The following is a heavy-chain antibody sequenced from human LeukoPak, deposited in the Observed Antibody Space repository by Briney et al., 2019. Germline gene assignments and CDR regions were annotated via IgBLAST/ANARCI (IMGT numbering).Heavy chain of an antibody. Sequence: ASVKVSCKASGYTFTGYYMHWVRQAPGQGLEWMGWLNPNSGGTNYAQKFQGRVTMTRDTSISTAYMELSRLRSDDTAVYYCARGYCSSTSCFDFDYWGQGTLVTVSS. J-gene: IGHJ4*02. D-gene: IGHD2-2*01. CDR2: LNPNSGGT. CDR1: GYTFTGYY. CDR3: ARGYCSSTSCFDFDY. V-gene: IGHV1-2*02.